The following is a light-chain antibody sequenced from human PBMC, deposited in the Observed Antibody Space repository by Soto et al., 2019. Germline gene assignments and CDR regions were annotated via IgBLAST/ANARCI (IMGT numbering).Light chain of an antibody. Sequence: QAVVTQPPSVSGAPGQRVTISCTGSSSNIGAGYDVHWYQQLPGTAPKLLIYGNSNRPSGVPDRFSGSKSGTSASLAITGLQAEDEAGYYCQSYDSSLSGFWVFGGGTKVTVL. CDR2: GNS. J-gene: IGLJ3*02. V-gene: IGLV1-40*01. CDR1: SSNIGAGYD. CDR3: QSYDSSLSGFWV.